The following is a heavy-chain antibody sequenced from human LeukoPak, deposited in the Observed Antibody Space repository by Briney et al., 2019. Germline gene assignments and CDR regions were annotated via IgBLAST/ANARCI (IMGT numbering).Heavy chain of an antibody. D-gene: IGHD7-27*01. CDR1: GGSISSYY. V-gene: IGHV4-59*08. CDR3: ARYRTGDRVYDY. J-gene: IGHJ4*02. Sequence: SETLSLTCTVSGGSISSYYWSWIRQPPGKGLGWIGYIYYSGSTNYNPSLKSRVTISVDTSKNQFSLKLSSVTAADTAVYYCARYRTGDRVYDYWGQGTLVTVSS. CDR2: IYYSGST.